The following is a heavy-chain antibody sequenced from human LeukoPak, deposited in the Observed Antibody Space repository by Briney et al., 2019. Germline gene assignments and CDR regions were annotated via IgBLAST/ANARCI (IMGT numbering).Heavy chain of an antibody. CDR3: ARGVWEPYC. CDR1: GGSFSGYY. V-gene: IGHV4-34*01. CDR2: INHSGST. J-gene: IGHJ4*02. Sequence: PSETLSLTCAVYGGSFSGYYWSWIRQPPGKGLEWIGEINHSGSTNYNPSLKSRVTISVDMSKNQFSLKLSSVTAADTAVYFCARGVWEPYCWGQGTLVTVSS. D-gene: IGHD1-26*01.